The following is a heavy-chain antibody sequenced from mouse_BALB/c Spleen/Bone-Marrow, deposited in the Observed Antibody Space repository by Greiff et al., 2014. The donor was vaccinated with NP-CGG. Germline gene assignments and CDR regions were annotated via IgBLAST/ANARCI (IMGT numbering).Heavy chain of an antibody. D-gene: IGHD2-14*01. CDR1: GYTFTSSW. V-gene: IGHV1S130*01. CDR2: IHPNSGNT. Sequence: VHLVESGSVLVRPGASVKLSCKASGYTFTSSWMHWAKQRPGQGLEWIGDIHPNSGNTNYNEKFGGKATLTVDTSSNTAYVDLSSLTSEDSAVYYCARSYRFWYFDVWGAGTTVTVSS. CDR3: ARSYRFWYFDV. J-gene: IGHJ1*01.